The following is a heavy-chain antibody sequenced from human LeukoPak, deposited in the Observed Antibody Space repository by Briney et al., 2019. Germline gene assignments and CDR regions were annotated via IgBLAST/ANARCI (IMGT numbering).Heavy chain of an antibody. CDR1: GFTFRNAW. V-gene: IGHV3-15*01. Sequence: GGSLRLSCAASGFTFRNAWMSWVRQAPGKGLEWVGRIKSKGDGETTDTAAPVKGRFTMSRDDSKDTVYLQMYTVEDGDTAVYYCATDLGLTMIRGAFLKWGQGALVTVSS. CDR2: IKSKGDGETT. J-gene: IGHJ4*02. D-gene: IGHD3-10*01. CDR3: ATDLGLTMIRGAFLK.